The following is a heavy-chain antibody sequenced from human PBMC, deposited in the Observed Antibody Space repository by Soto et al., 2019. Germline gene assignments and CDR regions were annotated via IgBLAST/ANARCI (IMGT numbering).Heavy chain of an antibody. CDR2: IATGGDT. D-gene: IGHD3-10*01. J-gene: IGHJ4*02. V-gene: IGHV3-13*04. CDR3: ARGIWLGYYFDF. Sequence: HPGGSLRLSCAAAGFTFSSSDFHWVRQIAGKGLEWVSAIATGGDTFYADSVKGRFTMSRENGRNSVYLQMNSLRVGDTAVYYCARGIWLGYYFDFWGQGT. CDR1: GFTFSSSD.